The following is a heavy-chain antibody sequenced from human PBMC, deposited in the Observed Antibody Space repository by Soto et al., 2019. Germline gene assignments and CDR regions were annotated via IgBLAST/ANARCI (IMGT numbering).Heavy chain of an antibody. CDR1: GFTFSSYG. D-gene: IGHD2-2*01. CDR2: IWYDGSNK. V-gene: IGHV3-33*01. Sequence: GGSLRLSCAASGFTFSSYGMHWVRQAPGKGLEWVAVIWYDGSNKYYADSVKGRFTISRDNSKNTLYLQMNSLRAEDTAVYYCAVVPAARGESGYYYYGMDVWGQGTTVTVSS. CDR3: AVVPAARGESGYYYYGMDV. J-gene: IGHJ6*02.